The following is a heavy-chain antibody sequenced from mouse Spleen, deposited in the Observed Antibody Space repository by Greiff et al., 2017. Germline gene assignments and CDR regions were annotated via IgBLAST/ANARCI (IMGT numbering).Heavy chain of an antibody. D-gene: IGHD4-1*01. CDR1: GYTFTSYW. CDR3: ARSDWDWYFDV. CDR2: IHPNSGST. V-gene: IGHV1-64*01. Sequence: VQLQQPGASVKLSCKASGYTFTSYWMHWVKQRPGQGLEWIGMIHPNSGSTNYNEKFKSKATLTVDKSSSTAYMQLSSLTSEDSAVYYCARSDWDWYFDVWGAGTTVTVSS. J-gene: IGHJ1*01.